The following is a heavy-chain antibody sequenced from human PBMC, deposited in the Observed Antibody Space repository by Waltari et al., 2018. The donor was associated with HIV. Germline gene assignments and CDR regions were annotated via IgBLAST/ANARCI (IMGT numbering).Heavy chain of an antibody. CDR1: GFTFSDYG. CDR2: NSAINEDT. Sequence: EVQLLESGGGLAQGGGSLRLSCVASGFTFSDYGMAWVRQGPGKGLGWVSHNSAINEDTYDAAAVGGRFSISRDISKNTVYLQMNSLRAEDTAVYYCAKDTARHESDYGLDVWGQGTVVTVSS. V-gene: IGHV3-23*01. CDR3: AKDTARHESDYGLDV. J-gene: IGHJ6*02. D-gene: IGHD6-6*01.